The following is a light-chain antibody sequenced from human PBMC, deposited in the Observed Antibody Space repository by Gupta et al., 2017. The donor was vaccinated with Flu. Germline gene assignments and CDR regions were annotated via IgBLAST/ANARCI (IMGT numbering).Light chain of an antibody. CDR3: AAWDDSLSGPHVV. J-gene: IGLJ2*01. CDR1: SSNIGSNY. V-gene: IGLV1-47*01. CDR2: RNN. Sequence: QSVLTQPPSASGTPGQRVTIPCSGSSSNIGSNYVYWYQKLPGPAPKLLIYRNNQRPSGVPDRFSGSKSGTSASLAISGLRSEDEADYYCAAWDDSLSGPHVVFGGGTKLTVL.